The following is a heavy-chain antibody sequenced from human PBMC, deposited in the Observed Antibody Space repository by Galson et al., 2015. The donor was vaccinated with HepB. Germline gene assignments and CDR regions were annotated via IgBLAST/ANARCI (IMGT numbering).Heavy chain of an antibody. V-gene: IGHV1-18*01. CDR2: ISAYNHIT. J-gene: IGHJ5*02. CDR3: ARGALVVFIDATQNNWFDP. D-gene: IGHD2-15*01. Sequence: SVKVSCKASGYTFSSYSITWVRQAPGQGLEWMGWISAYNHITHYARQLQGRVTMTTDTSASTAYMELRGLRSDGTAVYYCARGALVVFIDATQNNWFDPWGQGTLVTVSS. CDR1: GYTFSSYS.